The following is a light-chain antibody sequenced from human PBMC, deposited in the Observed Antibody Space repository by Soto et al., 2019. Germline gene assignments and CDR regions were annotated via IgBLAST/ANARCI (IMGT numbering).Light chain of an antibody. V-gene: IGLV2-14*01. CDR2: EVS. Sequence: QSALTQPASVSGSPGQSITISCTGTTSDIGGYNYVSWYQQHPGKAPKVMIYEVSKRPSGVSNRFSGSKSGNTASLTIFGLQAEDEADYYCISFTTTNTWVFGGSTKVTVL. CDR3: ISFTTTNTWV. CDR1: TSDIGGYNY. J-gene: IGLJ3*02.